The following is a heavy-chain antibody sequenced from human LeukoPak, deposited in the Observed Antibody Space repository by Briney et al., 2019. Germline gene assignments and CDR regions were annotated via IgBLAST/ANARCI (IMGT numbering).Heavy chain of an antibody. CDR2: IYYSGST. CDR1: GGSISSSSYY. Sequence: SETLSLTCTVSGGSISSSSYYWGWIRQPPGKGLEWIGSIYYSGSTYYNPSLKSRVTISVDTSKNQFSLKLSSVTAADTAVYYCASGRIVVVPAAIIPFDIWGQGTMVTVSS. CDR3: ASGRIVVVPAAIIPFDI. J-gene: IGHJ3*02. V-gene: IGHV4-39*01. D-gene: IGHD2-2*01.